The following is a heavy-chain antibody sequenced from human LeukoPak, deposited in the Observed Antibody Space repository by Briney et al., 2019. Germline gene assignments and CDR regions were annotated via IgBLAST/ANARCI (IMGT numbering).Heavy chain of an antibody. V-gene: IGHV3-11*04. CDR3: AREKYYYDSSGYQDY. CDR2: ISSSGSTI. D-gene: IGHD3-22*01. Sequence: GGSLRLSCAASGFTFRDYYMSWIRQAPGKGLEWVSYISSSGSTIYYADSVKGRFTISRDNAKNSLYLQMNSLRAEDTAVYYCAREKYYYDSSGYQDYWGQGTLVTVSS. J-gene: IGHJ4*02. CDR1: GFTFRDYY.